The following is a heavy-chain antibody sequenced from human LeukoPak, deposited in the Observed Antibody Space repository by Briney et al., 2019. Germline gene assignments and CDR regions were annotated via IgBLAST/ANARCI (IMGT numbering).Heavy chain of an antibody. J-gene: IGHJ6*02. D-gene: IGHD1-26*01. CDR3: AREGSGSYWGRSYYYYGMDV. Sequence: GGSLRLSCAASGCTFSSYAMHWVRQAPGKGLEWVAVISYDGSNKYYADSVKGRFTISRDNSKNTLYLQMNSLRAEDTAVYYCAREGSGSYWGRSYYYYGMDVWGQGTTVTVSS. CDR1: GCTFSSYA. CDR2: ISYDGSNK. V-gene: IGHV3-30-3*01.